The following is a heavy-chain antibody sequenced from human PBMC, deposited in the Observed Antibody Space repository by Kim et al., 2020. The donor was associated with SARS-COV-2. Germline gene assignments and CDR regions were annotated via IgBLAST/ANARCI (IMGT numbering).Heavy chain of an antibody. V-gene: IGHV4-59*10. Sequence: HTTPSLKSGVTMSVDTSKNQFSLKLSSVTAADTAVYYCARSAGGSYYDYWGQGTLVTVSS. CDR3: ARSAGGSYYDY. D-gene: IGHD6-13*01. J-gene: IGHJ4*02.